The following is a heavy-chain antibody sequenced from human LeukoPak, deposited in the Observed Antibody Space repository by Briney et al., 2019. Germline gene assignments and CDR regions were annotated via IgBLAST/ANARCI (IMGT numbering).Heavy chain of an antibody. CDR1: GYTFTGYY. CDR2: INPNSGGT. V-gene: IGHV1-2*06. CDR3: ARDSREWELSN. J-gene: IGHJ4*02. D-gene: IGHD1-26*01. Sequence: ASVKVSCKASGYTFTGYYMHWLRQAPGQGLEWMGRINPNSGGTNYAQKFQGRVTMTRDTSISTAYMELTRLRSDDTAVYYCARDSREWELSNWGQGTLVTVSS.